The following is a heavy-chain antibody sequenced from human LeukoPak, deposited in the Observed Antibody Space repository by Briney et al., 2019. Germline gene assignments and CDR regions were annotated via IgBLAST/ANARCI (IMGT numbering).Heavy chain of an antibody. CDR2: FTSMSRTI. V-gene: IGHV3-21*01. J-gene: IGHJ4*02. CDR3: ARQSSGIAATDKIDY. D-gene: IGHD6-13*01. CDR1: GLTFSRYS. Sequence: GSLRLSCAASGLTFSRYSMTWVRQATGKELEWVSSFTSMSRTIYYADSVKGRFIISRDDAKESLYLQMNSLRAEDTAIYYCARQSSGIAATDKIDYWGQGALVTVSS.